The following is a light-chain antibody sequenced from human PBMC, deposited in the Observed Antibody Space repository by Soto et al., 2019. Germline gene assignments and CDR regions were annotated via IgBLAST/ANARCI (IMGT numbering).Light chain of an antibody. CDR1: SSDVGGYNY. CDR2: EVN. V-gene: IGLV2-14*01. Sequence: QSVLTQPASVSGSPRQSITISCTGTSSDVGGYNYVSWYQQHPGKAPKLMIYEVNNRPSGVSNRFSGSKSGSTASLTISGLQAEDEADYYCSSYTSSSTLGVFGTGTKLTVL. CDR3: SSYTSSSTLGV. J-gene: IGLJ1*01.